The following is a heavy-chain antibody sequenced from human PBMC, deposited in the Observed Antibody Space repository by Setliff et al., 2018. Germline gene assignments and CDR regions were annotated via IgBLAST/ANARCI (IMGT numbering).Heavy chain of an antibody. CDR1: GGTFSTYA. D-gene: IGHD4-17*01. J-gene: IGHJ3*02. CDR3: ARDYGASDGFDI. CDR2: IISMFGTT. Sequence: SVKVSCKASGGTFSTYAISWVRQAPGQGLEWMGGIISMFGTTNYAQKFQGRVTITTDKSTSTAYMELSSLRSEDTAVYYCARDYGASDGFDIWGQGTMVTVSS. V-gene: IGHV1-69*05.